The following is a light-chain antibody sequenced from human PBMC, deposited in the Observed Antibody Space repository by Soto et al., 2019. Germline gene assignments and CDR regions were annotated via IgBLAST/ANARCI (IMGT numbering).Light chain of an antibody. V-gene: IGKV1-5*01. J-gene: IGKJ5*01. CDR2: DAS. Sequence: DTQMPQSPYTLSASVADRVTITCRASQSISSWLAWYQQKPGKAPKLLIYDASSLESGVPSRFSGSGSGTEFALAISSLQPDGFATYYCQQYNSYAITEGQRTRLEIK. CDR3: QQYNSYAIT. CDR1: QSISSW.